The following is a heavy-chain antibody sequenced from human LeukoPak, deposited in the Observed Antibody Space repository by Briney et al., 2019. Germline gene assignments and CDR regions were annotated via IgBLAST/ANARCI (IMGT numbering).Heavy chain of an antibody. D-gene: IGHD3-10*01. CDR2: IYYSGST. Sequence: SETLSLTCTVSGGSISSYYWSWIRQPPGKVLEWIGYIYYSGSTNYNPSLKSRVTISVDTSKNQFSLKLSSVTAADTAVYYCARAISPGYYGSGSPNYFDYWGQGTLVTVSS. J-gene: IGHJ4*02. CDR1: GGSISSYY. V-gene: IGHV4-59*01. CDR3: ARAISPGYYGSGSPNYFDY.